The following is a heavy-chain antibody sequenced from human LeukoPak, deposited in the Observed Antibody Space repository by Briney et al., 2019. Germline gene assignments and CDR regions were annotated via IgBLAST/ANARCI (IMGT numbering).Heavy chain of an antibody. CDR2: IKPDGSEK. V-gene: IGHV3-7*01. Sequence: PGGSLRLFCTASGFIFRNYWMNWVRQTPGKRLEWVANIKPDGSEKDYVHSVKGRFTISRDNTNNSLFLHMNSLRVEDTAIYYCARDWEAADYRGLGTLVTVSS. CDR1: GFIFRNYW. D-gene: IGHD1-26*01. CDR3: ARDWEAADY. J-gene: IGHJ4*02.